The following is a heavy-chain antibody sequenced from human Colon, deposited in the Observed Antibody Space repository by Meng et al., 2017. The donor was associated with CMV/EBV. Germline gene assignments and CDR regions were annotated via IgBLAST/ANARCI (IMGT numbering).Heavy chain of an antibody. D-gene: IGHD2-2*01. V-gene: IGHV3-48*03. CDR1: GFTFHVYE. Sequence: GESLKTSCAASGFTFHVYEMTWVRQAPGKGLEWVSYISGSGSTIYYADSVKGRFTISRDNAKNSLYLQMNSLRAEDTAVYYCARDNVVVVPAAIHYWGQGTLVTVSS. J-gene: IGHJ4*02. CDR2: ISGSGSTI. CDR3: ARDNVVVVPAAIHY.